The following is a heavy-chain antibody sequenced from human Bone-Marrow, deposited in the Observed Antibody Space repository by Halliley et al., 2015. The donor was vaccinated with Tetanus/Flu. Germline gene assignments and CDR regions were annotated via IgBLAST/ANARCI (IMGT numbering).Heavy chain of an antibody. CDR3: ARAYYDSSGSSLNYFDH. Sequence: FSRGSISSGGYYWSWIRQPPGKGLEWIGNIYYSGSTYFNPSLKRRLTMSVDKSKNQFSLHLSSVTAADTAVYYCARAYYDSSGSSLNYFDHWGQGTLVTVSS. J-gene: IGHJ4*02. V-gene: IGHV4-30-4*01. CDR1: RGSISSGGYY. D-gene: IGHD3-22*01. CDR2: IYYSGST.